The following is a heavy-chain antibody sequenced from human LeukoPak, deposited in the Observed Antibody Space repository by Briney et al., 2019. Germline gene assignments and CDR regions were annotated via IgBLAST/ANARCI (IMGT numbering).Heavy chain of an antibody. CDR2: IYYSGST. Sequence: SQTLSLTRTVSGVSTTGGGYSWGWIRQHPRKGPEWIVYIYYSGSTYYNPSLKSRVTISVDTSKNQFSLKLSSVTAADTAWYYCARVPDVALWLGELLGLEQGYFDYWGQGTLVTVSS. CDR3: ARVPDVALWLGELLGLEQGYFDY. D-gene: IGHD3-10*01. V-gene: IGHV4-31*03. CDR1: GVSTTGGGYS. J-gene: IGHJ4*02.